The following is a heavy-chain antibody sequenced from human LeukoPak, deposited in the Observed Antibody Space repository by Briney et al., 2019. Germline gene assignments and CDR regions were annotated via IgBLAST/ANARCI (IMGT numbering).Heavy chain of an antibody. CDR2: IYSGGST. J-gene: IGHJ2*01. CDR1: GFTVSSNY. Sequence: GGSLRLSCAASGFTVSSNYMSWVRQAPGKGLEWVSVIYSGGSTYYADSVKGRFTISRDNSRNTLYLQMNSLRAEDTAVYYCAREKATPGYFDLWGRGTLVTVSS. D-gene: IGHD1-26*01. CDR3: AREKATPGYFDL. V-gene: IGHV3-66*01.